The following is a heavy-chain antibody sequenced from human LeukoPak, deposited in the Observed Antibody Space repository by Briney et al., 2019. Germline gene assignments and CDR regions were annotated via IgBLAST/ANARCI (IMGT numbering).Heavy chain of an antibody. D-gene: IGHD2/OR15-2a*01. Sequence: AGGSLRLSCAASGFTFSSYSMNWVRQAPGKGVEWVACISNSGSTTFHADSVKGRFTISRDNAKNALFLQMNSLRAEDTAVYYCTTKSTYWGQGTLVTVSS. CDR1: GFTFSSYS. CDR3: TTKSTY. CDR2: ISNSGSTT. J-gene: IGHJ4*02. V-gene: IGHV3-48*04.